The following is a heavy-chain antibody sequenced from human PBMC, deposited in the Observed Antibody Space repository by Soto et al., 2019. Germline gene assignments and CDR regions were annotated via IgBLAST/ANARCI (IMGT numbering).Heavy chain of an antibody. CDR2: IKQDGSEK. Sequence: GGSLRLSCAASGFTFSTYWMSWVRQAPGKGLGWVSNIKQDGSEKYYVDSVKGRFTISRDNAKKSLNLQMNNLRAEDTAVYYCASPRYCSSTSCYGTFENWGQGTLVTVPQ. CDR1: GFTFSTYW. CDR3: ASPRYCSSTSCYGTFEN. J-gene: IGHJ4*02. D-gene: IGHD2-2*01. V-gene: IGHV3-7*03.